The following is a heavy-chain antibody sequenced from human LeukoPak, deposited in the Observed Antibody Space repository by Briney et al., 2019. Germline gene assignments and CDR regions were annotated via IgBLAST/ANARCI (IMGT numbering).Heavy chain of an antibody. D-gene: IGHD6-19*01. CDR3: ARSYSSGPFDL. V-gene: IGHV4-39*07. CDR1: GGSINTFNHY. J-gene: IGHJ4*02. Sequence: SETLSLTCTVSGGSINTFNHYWGWIRQPPGKGLEWIGSIYYSGNTYYDASLKSRVAMSVDTSKNQFSLKLRSMTAADTAVYYCARSYSSGPFDLWGQGTLVIASS. CDR2: IYYSGNT.